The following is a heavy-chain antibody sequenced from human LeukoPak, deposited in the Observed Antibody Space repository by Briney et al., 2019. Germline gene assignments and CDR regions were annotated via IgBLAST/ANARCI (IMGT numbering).Heavy chain of an antibody. D-gene: IGHD6-19*01. CDR1: GSAFSNYG. J-gene: IGHJ4*02. V-gene: IGHV3-23*01. CDR2: VGTAGET. CDR3: AAGRFGSGWDS. Sequence: GGSLRLSCAASGSAFSNYGVNWVRQAPGKGLEWVSGVGTAGETYSADSMKGRFTVSRDNSKNTLYLQMNNLKGDDTAVYYCAAGRFGSGWDSWGQGTLVTVSS.